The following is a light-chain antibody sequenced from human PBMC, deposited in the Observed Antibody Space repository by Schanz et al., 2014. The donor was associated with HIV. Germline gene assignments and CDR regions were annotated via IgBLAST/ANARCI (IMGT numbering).Light chain of an antibody. CDR1: QGISSY. Sequence: AIRMTQSPSSFSASTGDRVTVTCRASQGISSYLAWYQQKPGKAPKLLIYGASTLQSGVPSRFNGSGSGTDFTLTINGLQPDDFATYYCQQLNSFPYTFGQGTMLEI. V-gene: IGKV1-8*01. CDR2: GAS. J-gene: IGKJ2*01. CDR3: QQLNSFPYT.